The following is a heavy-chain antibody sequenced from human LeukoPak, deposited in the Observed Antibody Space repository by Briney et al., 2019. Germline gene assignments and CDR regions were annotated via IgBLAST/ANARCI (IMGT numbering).Heavy chain of an antibody. Sequence: SETLSLTCTVSGGSISSYYWSWIRQPPGKGLEWIGYIYYSGSTNYNPSLKSRVTISVDTSKNQFSLKLSSVTAADTAVYYCARGVWTTVLNIWGQGTMVTVSS. CDR2: IYYSGST. CDR1: GGSISSYY. J-gene: IGHJ3*02. V-gene: IGHV4-59*01. D-gene: IGHD4-17*01. CDR3: ARGVWTTVLNI.